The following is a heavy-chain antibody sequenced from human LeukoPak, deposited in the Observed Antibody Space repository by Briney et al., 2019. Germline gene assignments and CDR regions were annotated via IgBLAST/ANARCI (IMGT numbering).Heavy chain of an antibody. J-gene: IGHJ4*02. Sequence: GGSLRLSCAASGFTFSTYAMNWVRQAPGKGLEWVSAISGSGGSTYYADSVKGRFTISRDNSKNTLYLQMNSLRAEDTAVYYCAKNGWFGELLSWYYFDYWGQGTLVTVSS. D-gene: IGHD3-10*01. V-gene: IGHV3-23*01. CDR2: ISGSGGST. CDR1: GFTFSTYA. CDR3: AKNGWFGELLSWYYFDY.